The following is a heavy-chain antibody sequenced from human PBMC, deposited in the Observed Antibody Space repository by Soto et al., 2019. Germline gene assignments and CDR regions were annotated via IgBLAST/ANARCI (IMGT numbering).Heavy chain of an antibody. V-gene: IGHV4-34*01. CDR3: ATGRGVRGVIITTYYYYGLDV. J-gene: IGHJ6*02. CDR2: INHSGST. CDR1: GGSFSGYY. Sequence: KASETLSLTCAVYGGSFSGYYWSWIRQPPGKGLEWIGEINHSGSTNYNPSLKSRVTISVDTSKNQFSLKLSSVSAADTAVYYCATGRGVRGVIITTYYYYGLDVWGQGTTVTAP. D-gene: IGHD3-10*01.